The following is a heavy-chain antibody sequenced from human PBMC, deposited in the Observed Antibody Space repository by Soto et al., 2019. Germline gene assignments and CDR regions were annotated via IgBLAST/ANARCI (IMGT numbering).Heavy chain of an antibody. CDR3: SRAGILTTPYYFDY. CDR2: IRNKANSYTT. V-gene: IGHV3-72*01. Sequence: GGSLRLSCAASGFTFSDHYMDWVRQAPGKGLEWVGRIRNKANSYTTEYAASVKGRFTISRDDSKNSVYLQMNSLKTEDTAVYYCSRAGILTTPYYFDYWGQGTLVTVSS. J-gene: IGHJ4*02. CDR1: GFTFSDHY. D-gene: IGHD4-4*01.